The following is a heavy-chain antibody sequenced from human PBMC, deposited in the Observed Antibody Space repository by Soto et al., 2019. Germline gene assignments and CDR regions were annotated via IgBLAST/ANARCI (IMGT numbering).Heavy chain of an antibody. CDR3: ALLNDGDYTF. CDR2: IFWDDDK. D-gene: IGHD4-17*01. J-gene: IGHJ4*02. V-gene: IGHV2-5*02. Sequence: QITFEESGPTLVKPKQTLALTCTFSGFSVTSDGVGVGWIRQPPGKALEWLAVIFWDDDKRYSPSLESRLSIARDTSKDQVFLTMTNMESVDTATYYCALLNDGDYTFWGQGTRVTVSS. CDR1: GFSVTSDGVG.